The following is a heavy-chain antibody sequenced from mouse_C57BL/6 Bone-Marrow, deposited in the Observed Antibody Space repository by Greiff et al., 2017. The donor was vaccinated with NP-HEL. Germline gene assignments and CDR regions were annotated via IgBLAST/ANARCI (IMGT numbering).Heavy chain of an antibody. CDR1: GYTFTSYW. CDR3: ARRRAPGDYAMDY. Sequence: QVQLQQSGAELVKPGASVKMSCKASGYTFTSYWITWVKQRPGQGLEWIGDIYPGSGSTNYNEKFKSKATLTVDTSSSTAYMQLSSLTSEDSAVYYCARRRAPGDYAMDYWGQGTSVTVSS. J-gene: IGHJ4*01. CDR2: IYPGSGST. V-gene: IGHV1-55*01. D-gene: IGHD3-3*01.